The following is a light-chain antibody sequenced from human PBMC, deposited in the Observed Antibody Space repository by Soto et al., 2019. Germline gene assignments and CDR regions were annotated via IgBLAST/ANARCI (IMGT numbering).Light chain of an antibody. CDR3: QQYGSSPRT. Sequence: EIVLTQSPGTLSLSRGERATLSCRASQSVSSSHLAWYQQKPGQAPRLLISGASSRATGIPDRFTGSGSGTDFTLTISRLEPEDFAVYYCQQYGSSPRTFGQGTKVDIK. CDR2: GAS. V-gene: IGKV3-20*01. J-gene: IGKJ1*01. CDR1: QSVSSSH.